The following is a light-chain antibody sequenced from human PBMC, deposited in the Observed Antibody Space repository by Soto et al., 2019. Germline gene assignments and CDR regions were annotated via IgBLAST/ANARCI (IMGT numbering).Light chain of an antibody. CDR2: GAS. CDR1: QSVSSSH. V-gene: IGKV3-20*01. CDR3: QHYGSSPTWT. J-gene: IGKJ1*01. Sequence: EIVLTQSPGTLSLSPGERATLSCRASQSVSSSHLAWYQQKPGQAPRLLMYGASSRATGISDRFGGSGSGTDFTLTISRREPEDFAVYYCQHYGSSPTWTFGQGTKVEIK.